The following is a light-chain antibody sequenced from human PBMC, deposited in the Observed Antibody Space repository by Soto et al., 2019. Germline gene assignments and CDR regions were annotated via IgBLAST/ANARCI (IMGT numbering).Light chain of an antibody. Sequence: QSALTQPASVSGSPGQSITISCTGTSSDVGGYNYVSWYQQHPGKAPKLMIYDVSYRPSGVSYRFSGSKSGNTASLSISGLQYEDEYYYSCYSNRSGSPNVFGTGTKLTVL. J-gene: IGLJ1*01. CDR3: YSNRSGSPNV. CDR1: SSDVGGYNY. CDR2: DVS. V-gene: IGLV2-14*01.